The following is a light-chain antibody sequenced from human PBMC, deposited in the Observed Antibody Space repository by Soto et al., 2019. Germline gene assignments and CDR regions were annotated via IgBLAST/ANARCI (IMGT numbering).Light chain of an antibody. J-gene: IGKJ4*01. V-gene: IGKV1-9*01. Sequence: IQLTQSPSYLSASVGDRVTITCRASQGFNSYLAWYQQKPGKAPKLLIYATSTLQSGVPSRFSGSRSGTDFTLTISSLQAEDFATYYCQQLNSYPSSTFGGGTKVEIK. CDR2: ATS. CDR3: QQLNSYPSST. CDR1: QGFNSY.